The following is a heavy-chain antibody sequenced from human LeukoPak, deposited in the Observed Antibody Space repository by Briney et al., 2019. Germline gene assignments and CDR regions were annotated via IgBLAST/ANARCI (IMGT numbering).Heavy chain of an antibody. Sequence: GGSLRLSCAASGFTVSSNYMSWVRQAPGKELEWVSVIYSGGSTYYADSVKGRFTISRDNSKNTLYLQMNSLRAEDTAVYYCAREEAASDDYYGSGSYYPSWFDPWGQGTLVTVSS. D-gene: IGHD3-10*01. CDR2: IYSGGST. J-gene: IGHJ5*02. CDR1: GFTVSSNY. V-gene: IGHV3-66*01. CDR3: AREEAASDDYYGSGSYYPSWFDP.